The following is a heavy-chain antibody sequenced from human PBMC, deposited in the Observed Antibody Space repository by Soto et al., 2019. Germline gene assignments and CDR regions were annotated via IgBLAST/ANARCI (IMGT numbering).Heavy chain of an antibody. D-gene: IGHD2-2*01. CDR3: AKGGGSVVVPAAMDY. J-gene: IGHJ4*02. CDR2: ISGSGGST. CDR1: GFTFSSYA. Sequence: EVQLLESGGGLVQPGGSLRLSCAASGFTFSSYAMSWVRQAPGKGLEWVSAISGSGGSTYYADSVKGRFTISRDNSKNTLYLQMNSLRDEDTAVYYWAKGGGSVVVPAAMDYWGQGTLVTVSS. V-gene: IGHV3-23*01.